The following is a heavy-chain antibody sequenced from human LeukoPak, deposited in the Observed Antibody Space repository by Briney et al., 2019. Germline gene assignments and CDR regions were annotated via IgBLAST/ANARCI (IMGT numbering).Heavy chain of an antibody. CDR1: GGSISTFC. J-gene: IGHJ4*02. D-gene: IGHD5-12*01. CDR3: ARGGYSGYDLDH. Sequence: SATLSLTGTVSGGSISTFCWTWIRQPPGEGLEWIGYIYYTGSTTYNPSLKSRVTISIDAAKNQFSLKLRSVTAADTAVYYCARGGYSGYDLDHWGQGTLVTVST. CDR2: IYYTGST. V-gene: IGHV4-59*01.